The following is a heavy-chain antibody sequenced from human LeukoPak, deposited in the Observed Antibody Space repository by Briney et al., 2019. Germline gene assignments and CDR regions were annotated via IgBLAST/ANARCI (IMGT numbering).Heavy chain of an antibody. CDR3: ARELEDSSGYFRDY. J-gene: IGHJ4*02. CDR2: ISSSSSYI. D-gene: IGHD3-22*01. V-gene: IGHV3-21*01. CDR1: GFTFSSYS. Sequence: GGSLRLSCAASGFTFSSYSMNWVRQAPGKGLEWVSSISSSSSYIYYADSVKGRFTISRDNAKNSLYLQMDSLRAEDTAVYYCARELEDSSGYFRDYWGQGTLVTVSS.